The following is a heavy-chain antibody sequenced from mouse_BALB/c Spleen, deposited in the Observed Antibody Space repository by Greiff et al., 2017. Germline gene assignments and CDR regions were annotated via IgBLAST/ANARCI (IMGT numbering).Heavy chain of an antibody. J-gene: IGHJ4*01. CDR3: ARYYDYDDAMDY. CDR2: IYPGDGDT. Sequence: VQLQQSGAELVRPGSSVKISCKASGYAFSSYWMNWVKQRPGQGLEWIGQIYPGDGDTNYNGKFKGKATLTADKSSSTAYMQLSSLTSEDSAVYFCARYYDYDDAMDYWGQGTSVTVSS. V-gene: IGHV1-80*01. CDR1: GYAFSSYW. D-gene: IGHD2-4*01.